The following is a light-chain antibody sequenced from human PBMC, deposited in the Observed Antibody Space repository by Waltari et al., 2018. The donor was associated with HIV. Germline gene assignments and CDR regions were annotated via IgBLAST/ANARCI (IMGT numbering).Light chain of an antibody. Sequence: QSVLTQPPSASGTPGQRVTISCSGSSSNIGINDVSWYQHRPGTAPKLPIFTTNLRPSGFPARFSASKSGTSASLAISALQSDDEADYYCAAWDGSLRGGVFGGGTKLTV. CDR3: AAWDGSLRGGV. CDR2: TTN. J-gene: IGLJ3*02. CDR1: SSNIGIND. V-gene: IGLV1-47*01.